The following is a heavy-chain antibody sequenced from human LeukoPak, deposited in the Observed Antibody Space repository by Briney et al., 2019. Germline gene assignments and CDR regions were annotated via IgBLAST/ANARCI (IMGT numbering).Heavy chain of an antibody. J-gene: IGHJ4*02. V-gene: IGHV4-31*03. CDR1: GDSISRDDYY. CDR3: ARLQINYYDSSGHGGFDY. Sequence: SETLSLTCTVSGDSISRDDYYWSWIRQHPGRGLEWIGYLFYTGGTYYNPSLKSRVTISVDTSKNHFSLRLSSVTAADTAVYYCARLQINYYDSSGHGGFDYWGQGTLVTVSS. CDR2: LFYTGGT. D-gene: IGHD3-22*01.